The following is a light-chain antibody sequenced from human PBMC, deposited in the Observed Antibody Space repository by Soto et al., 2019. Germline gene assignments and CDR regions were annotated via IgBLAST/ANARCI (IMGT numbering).Light chain of an antibody. J-gene: IGKJ4*01. CDR3: QQFSSYPLT. Sequence: EFVLTQSPCTLSWSPGERATLSCRASQAVRNNYLAWYQQKPGQAPRLPIYDASSRATGIPDRFSGGGSGTDFTLTISRLEPEDFAVYYCQQFSSYPLTVGGGAKVDI. CDR1: QAVRNNY. CDR2: DAS. V-gene: IGKV3-20*01.